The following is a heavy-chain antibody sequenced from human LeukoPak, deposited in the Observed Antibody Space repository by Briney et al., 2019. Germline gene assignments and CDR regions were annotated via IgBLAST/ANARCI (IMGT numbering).Heavy chain of an antibody. Sequence: SETLSLTCTVSGGSISSSSYYWGWIRQPPGKGLEWIGSIYYSGSTYYNPSLKSRVTISVDTSKNQFSLKLSSVTAADTAVYYCARVAAAGMGFDYWGQGTPVTVSS. V-gene: IGHV4-39*07. D-gene: IGHD6-13*01. CDR2: IYYSGST. CDR3: ARVAAAGMGFDY. CDR1: GGSISSSSYY. J-gene: IGHJ4*02.